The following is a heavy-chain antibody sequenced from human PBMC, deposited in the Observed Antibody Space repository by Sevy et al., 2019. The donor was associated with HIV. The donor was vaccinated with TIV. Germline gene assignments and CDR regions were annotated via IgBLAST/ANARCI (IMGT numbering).Heavy chain of an antibody. V-gene: IGHV1-69*13. Sequence: ASVKVSCKASGGIFRSNAISWVRQAPGQGLEWMGGIIAVFGTTHYAQKFQDRVTITADESRSTAYMELSSLKSEDTAVYYCARDKNYYVSGSFDYWGQGSQVTVSS. D-gene: IGHD3-10*01. CDR2: IIAVFGTT. J-gene: IGHJ4*01. CDR3: ARDKNYYVSGSFDY. CDR1: GGIFRSNA.